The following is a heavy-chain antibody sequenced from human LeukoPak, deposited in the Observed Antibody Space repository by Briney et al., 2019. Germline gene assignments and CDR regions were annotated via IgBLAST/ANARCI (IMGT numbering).Heavy chain of an antibody. D-gene: IGHD6-6*01. CDR3: AKGVAARHDYYYYYMDV. V-gene: IGHV3-33*06. J-gene: IGHJ6*03. CDR2: IWYDGSNK. Sequence: GGSLRLSCAASRFTFSSYGMHWVRQAPGKGLEWVAVIWYDGSNKYYADSVKGRFTISRDNSKNTLYLQMNSLRAEDTAVYYCAKGVAARHDYYYYYMDVWGKGTTVTVSS. CDR1: RFTFSSYG.